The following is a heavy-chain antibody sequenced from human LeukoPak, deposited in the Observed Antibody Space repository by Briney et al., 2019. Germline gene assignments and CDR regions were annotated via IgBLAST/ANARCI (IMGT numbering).Heavy chain of an antibody. J-gene: IGHJ4*02. CDR2: ISGSGPYT. CDR1: GFTFSSYA. CDR3: AKHGYCSGISCFFDF. V-gene: IGHV3-23*01. Sequence: GGSLRLSCVASGFTFSSYAMSWVRQAPGKGLEWVSAISGSGPYTFYTDSVKGRFTISRDSSKNTLYLQMNSLRAEDTALYYCAKHGYCSGISCFFDFWGQGTQVTVSS. D-gene: IGHD2-2*03.